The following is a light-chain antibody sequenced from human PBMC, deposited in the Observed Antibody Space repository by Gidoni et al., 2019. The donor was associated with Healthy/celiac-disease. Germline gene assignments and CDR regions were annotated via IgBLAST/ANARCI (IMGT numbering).Light chain of an antibody. CDR1: QSVSSSY. V-gene: IGKV3-20*01. CDR2: GAS. Sequence: EIVLTQSPGTLSLSPGERATLSCRASQSVSSSYLAWYPQKPGQAPRLLIYGASCRATGIPDRFSGSGSGTDFTLTISRLEPEDFAVYYCQQYGSSLTWTFGQGTKVEIK. J-gene: IGKJ1*01. CDR3: QQYGSSLTWT.